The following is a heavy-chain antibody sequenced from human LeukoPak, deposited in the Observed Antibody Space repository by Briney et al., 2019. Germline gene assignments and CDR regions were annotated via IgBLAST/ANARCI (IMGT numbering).Heavy chain of an antibody. CDR1: GDSISLSFYY. Sequence: SETLSLTCSVSGDSISLSFYYWGWIRQPPGKALEWIGSVYYSGTTSYNPSLKSRVTISVDMSKNHFSLRLRSVTAADTAVYYCARTTEAHSWRTRYYDYYMDVWGKGTTVTISS. CDR2: VYYSGTT. V-gene: IGHV4-39*07. D-gene: IGHD6-13*01. CDR3: ARTTEAHSWRTRYYDYYMDV. J-gene: IGHJ6*03.